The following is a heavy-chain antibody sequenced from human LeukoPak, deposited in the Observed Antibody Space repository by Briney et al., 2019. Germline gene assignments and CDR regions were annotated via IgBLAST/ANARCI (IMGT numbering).Heavy chain of an antibody. D-gene: IGHD5-18*01. CDR1: GFSANNYW. J-gene: IGHJ4*02. CDR3: ARAPRLLDY. Sequence: GGSLRLSCAVSGFSANNYWMSWVRQGPGKGLEWVSYISGSNTITNYVDSVKGRFTISRDNAKNSLYLQMNSLTAEDTAVYYCARAPRLLDYWGQGTLVTVSS. V-gene: IGHV3-48*04. CDR2: ISGSNTIT.